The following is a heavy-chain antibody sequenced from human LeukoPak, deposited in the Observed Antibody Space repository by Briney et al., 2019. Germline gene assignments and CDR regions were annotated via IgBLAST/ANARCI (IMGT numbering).Heavy chain of an antibody. D-gene: IGHD6-13*01. V-gene: IGHV1-69*13. CDR2: IIPIFGTA. CDR1: GGTFSSYA. Sequence: SAKVSCKASGGTFSSYAISWVRQAPGQGLEWMGGIIPIFGTANYAQEFQGRVTITADESTSTAYMELSSLRSEDTAVYYCARDADSSSWGAFDIWGQGTMVTVSS. CDR3: ARDADSSSWGAFDI. J-gene: IGHJ3*02.